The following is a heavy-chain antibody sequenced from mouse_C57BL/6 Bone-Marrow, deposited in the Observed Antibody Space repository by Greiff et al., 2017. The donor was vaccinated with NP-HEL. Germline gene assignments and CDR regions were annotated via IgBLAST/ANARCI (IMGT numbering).Heavy chain of an antibody. CDR3: TIIYYGYDGGYYVDY. CDR1: GFNIKDDY. D-gene: IGHD2-2*01. J-gene: IGHJ2*01. V-gene: IGHV14-4*01. CDR2: IDPENGDT. Sequence: VQLQQSGAELVRPGASVKLSCTASGFNIKDDYMHWVKQRPEQGLEWIGWIDPENGDTEYASKFQGQATITADTSSNTAYLHLSSLTSDDTAVYYCTIIYYGYDGGYYVDYWGQGTTLTVSS.